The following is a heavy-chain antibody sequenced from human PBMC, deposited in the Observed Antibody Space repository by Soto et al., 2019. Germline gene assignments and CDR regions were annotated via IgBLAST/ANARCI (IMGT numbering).Heavy chain of an antibody. CDR2: ISWNSGSI. V-gene: IGHV3-9*01. CDR3: AKDGTAAGSFDY. Sequence: VQLVESGGGLVQPGRSLRLSCAASGFTFDDYAMHWVRQAPGKGLEWVSGISWNSGSIGYADSVKGRFTISRDNAKHSLYLQMNSLRAEDTALYYCAKDGTAAGSFDYWGQGTLVTVSS. CDR1: GFTFDDYA. D-gene: IGHD6-13*01. J-gene: IGHJ4*02.